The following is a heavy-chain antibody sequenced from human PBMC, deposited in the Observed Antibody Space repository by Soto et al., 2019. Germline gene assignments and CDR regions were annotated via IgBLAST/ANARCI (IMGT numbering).Heavy chain of an antibody. CDR3: ARLARSYLNTLAVTRGAYYYYGMDV. D-gene: IGHD4-17*01. J-gene: IGHJ6*02. CDR1: GGTFSSYA. Sequence: QVQLVQSGAEVKKPGSSVKVSCKASGGTFSSYAISWVRQAPGQGLEWMGGVIPIFGTANYAQKFQGRVTITADESTSTAYMELSSLRSEDTAVYYCARLARSYLNTLAVTRGAYYYYGMDVWGQGTTVTVSS. V-gene: IGHV1-69*01. CDR2: VIPIFGTA.